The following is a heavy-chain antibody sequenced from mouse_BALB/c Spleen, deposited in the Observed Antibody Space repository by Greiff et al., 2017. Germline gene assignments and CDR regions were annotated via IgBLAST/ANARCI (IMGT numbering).Heavy chain of an antibody. J-gene: IGHJ4*01. CDR1: GFTFSSYA. V-gene: IGHV5-9-4*01. CDR3: ARDRMSTTRGYAMDY. Sequence: DVMLVESGGGLVKPGGSLKLSCAASGFTFSSYAMSWVRQSPEKRLEWVAEISSGGSYTYYPDTVTGRFTISRDNAKNTLYLEMSSLRSEDTAMYYCARDRMSTTRGYAMDYWGQGTSVTVSS. D-gene: IGHD2-4*01. CDR2: ISSGGSYT.